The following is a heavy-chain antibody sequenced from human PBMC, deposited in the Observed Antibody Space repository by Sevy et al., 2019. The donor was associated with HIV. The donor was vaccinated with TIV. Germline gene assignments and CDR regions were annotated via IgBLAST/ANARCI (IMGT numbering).Heavy chain of an antibody. CDR3: ARDWQQQLVPEFDY. V-gene: IGHV3-7*01. D-gene: IGHD6-13*01. J-gene: IGHJ4*02. CDR2: IKQDGSEK. CDR1: GFTFSSYW. Sequence: GGSLRLSCAASGFTFSSYWMSWVRQAPGKGLEWMANIKQDGSEKYYVDSVKGRFTISRDNAKNSLYLQMNSLRAEDTAVYYCARDWQQQLVPEFDYWGQGTLVTVSS.